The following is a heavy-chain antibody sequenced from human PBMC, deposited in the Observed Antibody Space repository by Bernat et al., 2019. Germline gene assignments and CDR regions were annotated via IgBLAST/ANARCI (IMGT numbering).Heavy chain of an antibody. Sequence: QVQLVESGGGVAQPGRSLRLSCAASGFKFTDYTMHWVRQTPGKGLEWAAVIWFDGSHKFYADSVKGRFTISRDDSKTTLYLQMNSMRVEDTAVYYCARAAHEREGLDYWGQGVLVTVSS. D-gene: IGHD1-1*01. V-gene: IGHV3-33*01. CDR2: IWFDGSHK. J-gene: IGHJ4*02. CDR1: GFKFTDYT. CDR3: ARAAHEREGLDY.